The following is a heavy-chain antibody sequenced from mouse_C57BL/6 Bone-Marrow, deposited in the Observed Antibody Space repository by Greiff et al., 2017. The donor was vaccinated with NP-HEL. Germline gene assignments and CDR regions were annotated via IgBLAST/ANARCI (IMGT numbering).Heavy chain of an antibody. D-gene: IGHD1-1*01. Sequence: EVQLQESGPELVKPGASVKMSCKASGYTFTDYNMHWVKQSHGKSLEWIGYINPNNGGTSYNQKFKGKATLTVNKSSSTAYMELRSLTSEDSAVYYCARNLTTVVEYWGQGTLVTVSA. CDR1: GYTFTDYN. CDR3: ARNLTTVVEY. V-gene: IGHV1-22*01. J-gene: IGHJ3*01. CDR2: INPNNGGT.